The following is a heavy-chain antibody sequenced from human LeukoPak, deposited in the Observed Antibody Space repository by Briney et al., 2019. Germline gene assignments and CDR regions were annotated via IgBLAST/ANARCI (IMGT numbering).Heavy chain of an antibody. D-gene: IGHD3-16*01. CDR3: ARHPYPTPPSSEDDY. CDR2: IYPGDSDT. Sequence: GESLKISCKGSGYSFTSYWLGWVRQMPGKGLEWMGIIYPGDSDTRYSPSFQGQVTISADKSISTAYLQWSSLKASDTAMYYCARHPYPTPPSSEDDYWGQGTLVTVSA. V-gene: IGHV5-51*01. J-gene: IGHJ4*02. CDR1: GYSFTSYW.